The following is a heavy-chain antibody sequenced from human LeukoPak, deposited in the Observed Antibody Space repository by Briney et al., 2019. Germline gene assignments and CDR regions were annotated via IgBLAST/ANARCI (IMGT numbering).Heavy chain of an antibody. CDR2: MYHSGTT. J-gene: IGHJ3*02. CDR1: GGSISSGGYS. Sequence: SQTLSLTCTVSGGSISSGGYSWSWIRQPPGKGLEWIGYMYHSGTTHYNPSLKSRVTISVDRSKNQFSLKLSSVTAADTAVYYCVRGYYYDSSGYWVRAFDIWGQGTMVTVSS. V-gene: IGHV4-30-2*01. CDR3: VRGYYYDSSGYWVRAFDI. D-gene: IGHD3-22*01.